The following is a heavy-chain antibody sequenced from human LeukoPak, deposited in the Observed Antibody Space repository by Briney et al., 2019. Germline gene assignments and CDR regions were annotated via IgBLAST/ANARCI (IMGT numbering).Heavy chain of an antibody. J-gene: IGHJ4*02. CDR2: ISAYNGNT. CDR1: GYTFTSYG. CDR3: ASPSHCSSTSCLEFDY. V-gene: IGHV1-18*01. D-gene: IGHD2-2*01. Sequence: ASVKVSCKASGYTFTSYGISWVRQAPGQGLEWMGWISAYNGNTNYAQKLQGRVTMTTDTSMSTAYMELRSLRSDDTAVYYCASPSHCSSTSCLEFDYWGQGTLVTVSS.